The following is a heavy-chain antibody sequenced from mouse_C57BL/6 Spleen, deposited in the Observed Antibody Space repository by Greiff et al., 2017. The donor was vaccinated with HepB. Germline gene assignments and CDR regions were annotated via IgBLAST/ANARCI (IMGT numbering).Heavy chain of an antibody. CDR3: ARGGNYEGYFDV. D-gene: IGHD1-1*01. CDR1: GYAFTNYL. Sequence: VQRVESGAELVRPGTSVKVSCKASGYAFTNYLIEWVKQRPGQGLEWIGVINPGSGGTNYNEKFKGKATLTADKSSSTAYMQLSSLTSEDSAVYFCARGGNYEGYFDVWGTGTTVTVSS. V-gene: IGHV1-54*01. CDR2: INPGSGGT. J-gene: IGHJ1*03.